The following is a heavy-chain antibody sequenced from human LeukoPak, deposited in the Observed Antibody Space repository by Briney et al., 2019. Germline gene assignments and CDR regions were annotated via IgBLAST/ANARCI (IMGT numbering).Heavy chain of an antibody. V-gene: IGHV3-30-3*01. D-gene: IGHD6-19*01. CDR2: ISYDGSNK. CDR3: ARELEIAVAGTLGY. J-gene: IGHJ4*02. CDR1: GFTFSSYA. Sequence: GRSLRLSCAASGFTFSSYAMHWVRQALGKGLEWVAVISYDGSNKYYADSVKGRFTISRDHSKNTLYLQMKSLRAEDTAVYYCARELEIAVAGTLGYWGQGTLVTVSS.